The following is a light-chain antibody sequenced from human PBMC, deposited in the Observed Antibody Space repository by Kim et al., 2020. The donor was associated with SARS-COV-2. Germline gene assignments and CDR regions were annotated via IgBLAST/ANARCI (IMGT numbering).Light chain of an antibody. J-gene: IGKJ1*01. V-gene: IGKV4-1*01. CDR2: WAS. Sequence: RATNNCKSSQSVLYSSNNKNYLAWYQQKPGQPPKLLIYWASTRESGVPDRFSGSGSGTDFTLTISSLQAEDVAVYYCQQYYSTRTFGQGTKVEIK. CDR1: QSVLYSSNNKNY. CDR3: QQYYSTRT.